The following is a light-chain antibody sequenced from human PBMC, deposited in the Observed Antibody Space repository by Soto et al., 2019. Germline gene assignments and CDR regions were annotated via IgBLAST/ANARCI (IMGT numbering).Light chain of an antibody. CDR1: QSVSSN. J-gene: IGKJ1*01. Sequence: EIVMTQSPATLSASPGERATLSCRASQSVSSNLAWYQQKPGQAPRLLIYGASTRATGIPARFSGSGSGTKFTLTISSLQSEDFAVYYCQQYNNWPQTFGQGTKV. V-gene: IGKV3-15*01. CDR2: GAS. CDR3: QQYNNWPQT.